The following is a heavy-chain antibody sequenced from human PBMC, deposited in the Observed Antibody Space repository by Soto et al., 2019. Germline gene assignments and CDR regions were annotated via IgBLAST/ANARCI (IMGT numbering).Heavy chain of an antibody. J-gene: IGHJ3*02. V-gene: IGHV4-31*03. CDR1: GGSISSGGYY. Sequence: SETLSLTCTVSGGSISSGGYYWSWIRQHPGKGLEWIGYIYYSGSTYYNPSLKSRVTISVDTSKNQFSLKLSSVTAADTAVYYCARVIGETRFYYYDSSGYPLIGAFDIWGQGTMVTVSS. CDR2: IYYSGST. D-gene: IGHD3-22*01. CDR3: ARVIGETRFYYYDSSGYPLIGAFDI.